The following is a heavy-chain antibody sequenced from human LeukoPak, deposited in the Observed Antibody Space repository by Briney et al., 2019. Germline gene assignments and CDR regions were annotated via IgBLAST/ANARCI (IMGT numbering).Heavy chain of an antibody. CDR1: GFTFSDYY. CDR2: ISSSGSAI. J-gene: IGHJ3*02. D-gene: IGHD2-8*02. CDR3: ARVVYCTGGICQIFAFDT. Sequence: GGSLRLSCAASGFTFSDYYMSWIRQTPGKGLEWVSYISSSGSAIFYADSVKGRFIISGDNTKNSLYLQMNSLRAEDTAVYYCARVVYCTGGICQIFAFDTWGQGTMVTVSS. V-gene: IGHV3-11*01.